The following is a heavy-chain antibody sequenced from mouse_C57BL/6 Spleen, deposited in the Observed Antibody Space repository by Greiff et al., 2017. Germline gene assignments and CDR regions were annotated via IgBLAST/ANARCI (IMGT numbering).Heavy chain of an antibody. Sequence: DVKVEESGPGLVKPSQSLSLTCSVTGYSITSGYYWNWIRQFPGNKLEWMGYISYDGSNNYNPSLKNRISISRDTSKNQFFLKLNSVTTEDTATYYCARGDDYWGQGTTLTVSS. V-gene: IGHV3-6*01. CDR2: ISYDGSN. J-gene: IGHJ2*01. CDR3: ARGDDY. CDR1: GYSITSGYY.